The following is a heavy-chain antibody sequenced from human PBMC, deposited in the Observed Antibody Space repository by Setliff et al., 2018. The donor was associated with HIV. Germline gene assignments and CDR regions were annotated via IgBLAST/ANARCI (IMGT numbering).Heavy chain of an antibody. D-gene: IGHD3-10*01. CDR3: ARDDHYYDSGSYYSDWYFDL. CDR1: GYTLTELA. J-gene: IGHJ2*01. CDR2: FDPEDDKI. V-gene: IGHV1-24*01. Sequence: ASVKVSCKIYGYTLTELAMHWVRQAPGKGLEWMGGFDPEDDKIKYAQKFQGRVTMTRDTSISTADMELSSLRSEDTAVYYCARDDHYYDSGSYYSDWYFDLWGRGTLVTVSS.